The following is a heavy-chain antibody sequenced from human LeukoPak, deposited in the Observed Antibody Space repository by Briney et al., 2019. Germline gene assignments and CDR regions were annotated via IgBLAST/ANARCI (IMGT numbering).Heavy chain of an antibody. CDR1: GGTFSSYA. CDR2: IIPIVGTA. V-gene: IGHV1-69*06. D-gene: IGHD3-9*01. CDR3: ARVLRYFDWSGWFDP. J-gene: IGHJ5*02. Sequence: GASVKVSCKASGGTFSSYAISWVRQAPGQGLEWMGGIIPIVGTANYAQKFQGRVTITADKSTSTAYMELSSLRSEDTAVYYCARVLRYFDWSGWFDPWGQGTLVTVSS.